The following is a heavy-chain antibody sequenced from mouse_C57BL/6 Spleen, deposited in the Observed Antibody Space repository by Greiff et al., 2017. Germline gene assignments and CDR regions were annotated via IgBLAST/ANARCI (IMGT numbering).Heavy chain of an antibody. CDR3: ARGNDWYFDV. J-gene: IGHJ1*03. Sequence: QVQLKQSGPGLVQPSQSLSITCTVSGFSLTSYGVHWVRQSPGKGLEWLGVIWSGGSTDYNAAFISRLSISKDNSKSQVFYKMNSLQADDTAIYYCARGNDWYFDVWGTGTTVTVSS. V-gene: IGHV2-2*01. CDR2: IWSGGST. CDR1: GFSLTSYG.